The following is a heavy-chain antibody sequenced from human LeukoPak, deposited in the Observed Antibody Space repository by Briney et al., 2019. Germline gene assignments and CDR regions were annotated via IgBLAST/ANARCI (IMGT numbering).Heavy chain of an antibody. CDR1: GFTFSSYW. J-gene: IGHJ5*02. CDR3: ARDRRGYSGYDPGWFDP. V-gene: IGHV3-74*01. CDR2: INSDGYST. Sequence: PGGSLRLSCVASGFTFSSYWMHWVRQAPGKGLVWVSRINSDGYSTSYADSVKGRFTISGDNAKNTVYLQMNSLRAEDTAVYYCARDRRGYSGYDPGWFDPWGQGTLVTVSP. D-gene: IGHD5-12*01.